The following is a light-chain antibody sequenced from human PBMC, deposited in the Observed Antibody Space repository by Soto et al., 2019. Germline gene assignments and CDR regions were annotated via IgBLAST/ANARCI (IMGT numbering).Light chain of an antibody. CDR2: DVS. CDR1: SSDVGGYNY. Sequence: QSALTQPASVSGSPGQSITISCTGTSSDVGGYNYVSWYQQHPGKAPKLMIYDVSNRPSGVSNRFSGSKSGNTASLTISGPQAEDEADYCCSSYTSSSTYVVFGGGTKLTVL. J-gene: IGLJ2*01. V-gene: IGLV2-14*01. CDR3: SSYTSSSTYVV.